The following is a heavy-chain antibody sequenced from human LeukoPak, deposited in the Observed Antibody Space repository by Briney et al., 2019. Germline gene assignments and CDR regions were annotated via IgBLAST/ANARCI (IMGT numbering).Heavy chain of an antibody. CDR2: ISYDGSNK. CDR1: GFTFSSYA. J-gene: IGHJ5*02. D-gene: IGHD5-18*01. Sequence: PGGSLRLSCAVSGFTFSSYAMHWVRQAPGKGLEWVADISYDGSNKYYADSVKGRFTISRDNSKNTLYLQMNSLRAEDTAVYYCARGGFRRGYSYGYWFDPWGQGTLVTVSS. CDR3: ARGGFRRGYSYGYWFDP. V-gene: IGHV3-30*04.